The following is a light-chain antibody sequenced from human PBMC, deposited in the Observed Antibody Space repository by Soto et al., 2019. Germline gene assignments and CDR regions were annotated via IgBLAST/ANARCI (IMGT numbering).Light chain of an antibody. Sequence: QSVLTQPPSASGTPGQRVTISCSGSSSNIGSNYVYWYQQLPGTAPKLRIYRNNQRPSGVPDRFSGSKSGTSASLAISGLRSEDEADYYCAAWDDSLSGRVVFGGGTQLTVL. CDR2: RNN. J-gene: IGLJ2*01. CDR1: SSNIGSNY. CDR3: AAWDDSLSGRVV. V-gene: IGLV1-47*01.